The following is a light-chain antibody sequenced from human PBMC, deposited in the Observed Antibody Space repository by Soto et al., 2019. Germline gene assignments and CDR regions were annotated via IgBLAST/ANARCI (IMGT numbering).Light chain of an antibody. CDR2: EAS. V-gene: IGKV1-39*01. Sequence: DIQMSQSPSSLSASVEDSVTISCRASQNINKNLNWYQQKSGKAPSLLIYEASTFQSGVPYRFSGSGSGTDFTLAITNLQPEDFATYYCRQSFHTPYTFGQGTKLEI. J-gene: IGKJ2*01. CDR3: RQSFHTPYT. CDR1: QNINKN.